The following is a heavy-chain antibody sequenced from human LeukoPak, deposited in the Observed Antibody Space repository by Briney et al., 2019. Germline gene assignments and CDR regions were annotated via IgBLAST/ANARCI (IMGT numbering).Heavy chain of an antibody. CDR3: AKRDWPYFFDY. CDR2: ISGNGGET. CDR1: GFWFSNYG. V-gene: IGHV3-23*01. J-gene: IGHJ4*02. Sequence: GGSLRLSCAASGFWFSNYGMNRVRQAPGKGLEWVSVISGNGGETFYADSVKGRFTVFRENSKNTLYLQMNSLRADDTAVYYCAKRDWPYFFDYWGQGTPVTVSS. D-gene: IGHD3/OR15-3a*01.